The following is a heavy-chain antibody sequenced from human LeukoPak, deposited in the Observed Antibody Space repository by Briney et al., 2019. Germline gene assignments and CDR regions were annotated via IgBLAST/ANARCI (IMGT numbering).Heavy chain of an antibody. CDR2: ISGSGGST. D-gene: IGHD6-13*01. V-gene: IGHV3-23*01. Sequence: QPGRSLRLSCAASGFTFDDYAMSWVRQAPGKGLEWVSAISGSGGSTYYADSVKGRFTISRDNSKNTLYLQMNSLRAEDTAVYYCAKDDSSSSWYVPRRIFQHWGQGTLVTVSS. CDR3: AKDDSSSSWYVPRRIFQH. CDR1: GFTFDDYA. J-gene: IGHJ1*01.